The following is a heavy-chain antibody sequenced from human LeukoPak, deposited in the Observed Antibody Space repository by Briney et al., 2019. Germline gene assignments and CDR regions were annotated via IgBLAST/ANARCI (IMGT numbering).Heavy chain of an antibody. D-gene: IGHD6-13*01. V-gene: IGHV1-69*13. Sequence: SVKVSCKASGGTFSSSAISWVRQAPGQGLEWLGGIIPIFGSSNYAQNFQDRVTITADESTSTAYMELSSLRSEDTAVYYCASASGGGIAAAKAYYYYYMDVWGKGTTVTVSS. CDR2: IIPIFGSS. CDR3: ASASGGGIAAAKAYYYYYMDV. CDR1: GGTFSSSA. J-gene: IGHJ6*03.